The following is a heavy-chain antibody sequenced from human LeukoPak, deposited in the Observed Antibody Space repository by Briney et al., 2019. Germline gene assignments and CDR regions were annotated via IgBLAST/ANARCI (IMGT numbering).Heavy chain of an antibody. CDR1: GFTFDDDG. CDR2: INWNGGST. D-gene: IGHD2-8*02. J-gene: IGHJ3*02. CDR3: ARGLVRGNDAFDI. V-gene: IGHV3-20*04. Sequence: GGSLRLSCAASGFTFDDDGMSWVRQAPGKGLEWVSGINWNGGSTVYADSVKGRFTISRDNAKNSLYLQMNSLRAEDTALYYCARGLVRGNDAFDIWGQGTMVTVSS.